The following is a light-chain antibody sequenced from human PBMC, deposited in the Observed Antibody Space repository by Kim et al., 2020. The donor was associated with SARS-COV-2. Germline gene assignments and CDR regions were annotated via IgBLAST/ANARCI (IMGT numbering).Light chain of an antibody. CDR1: GSNIERNV. J-gene: IGLJ3*02. CDR3: ATWDDSLNEWV. CDR2: ATD. Sequence: QSVLTQSPSVSGTPGQRVTISCFGSGSNIERNVVNWYQQFPGTAPKLLMYATDQRSSGVPDRFSGSRSGTSASLAISGLQSDDEADYYCATWDDSLNEWVFGGGTLLTVL. V-gene: IGLV1-44*01.